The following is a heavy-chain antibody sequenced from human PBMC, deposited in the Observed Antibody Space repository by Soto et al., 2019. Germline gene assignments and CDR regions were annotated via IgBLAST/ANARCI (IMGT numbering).Heavy chain of an antibody. CDR1: GFTFSNYW. Sequence: GGSLRLSCAASGFTFSNYWMSWVRQAPGKGLEWVANIKQDGSEKYYVDSLKGRFTISRDNAKNSLYLQMNSLRAEDTAVYYCARANYDFWSNYYTGLFDYWGQGTLVTGSS. J-gene: IGHJ4*02. V-gene: IGHV3-7*01. CDR2: IKQDGSEK. CDR3: ARANYDFWSNYYTGLFDY. D-gene: IGHD3-3*01.